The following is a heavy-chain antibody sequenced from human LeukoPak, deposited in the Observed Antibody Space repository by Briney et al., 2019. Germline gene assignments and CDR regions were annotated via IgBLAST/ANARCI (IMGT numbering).Heavy chain of an antibody. CDR2: ISGSGGST. CDR3: ARDPNGDYIGTFDM. CDR1: EFTFSSYG. J-gene: IGHJ3*02. D-gene: IGHD4-17*01. V-gene: IGHV3-23*01. Sequence: GGCLRLSCAASEFTFSSYGMSWVRQAPGKGLEWVSSISGSGGSTQYADSVQGRFAISRDDSKNTLYLQMNSLRVEDTAVYFCARDPNGDYIGTFDMWGRGTMVSVSS.